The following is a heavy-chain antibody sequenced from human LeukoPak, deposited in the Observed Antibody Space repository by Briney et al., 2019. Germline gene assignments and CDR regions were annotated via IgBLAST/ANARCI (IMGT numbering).Heavy chain of an antibody. CDR3: ARAPIAVAGHFDY. D-gene: IGHD6-19*01. V-gene: IGHV1-69*05. J-gene: IGHJ4*02. Sequence: SVKVSCKASGGTFSSYAISWVRQAPGQGLEGMGGIIPIFGTANYAQKFQGRVTITTDESTSTAYMELSSLRSEDTAVYYCARAPIAVAGHFDYWGQGTLVIVSS. CDR1: GGTFSSYA. CDR2: IIPIFGTA.